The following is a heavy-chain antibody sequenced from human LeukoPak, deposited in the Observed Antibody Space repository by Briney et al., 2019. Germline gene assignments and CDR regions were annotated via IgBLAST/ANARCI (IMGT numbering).Heavy chain of an antibody. CDR1: GFTFSSYA. Sequence: PGGSLRLSCAASGFTFSSYAMSWVRQAPGKGLEWVSAISGSGGSTYYADSVKGRFTISRDNSKNTLYLQMNSLRAEDTAVYYCAKDQGAYSGYDVGVLGFDYWGQGTLVTVSS. V-gene: IGHV3-23*01. CDR2: ISGSGGST. CDR3: AKDQGAYSGYDVGVLGFDY. D-gene: IGHD5-12*01. J-gene: IGHJ4*02.